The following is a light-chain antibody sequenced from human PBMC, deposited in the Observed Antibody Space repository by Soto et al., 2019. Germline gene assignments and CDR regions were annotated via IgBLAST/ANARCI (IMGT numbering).Light chain of an antibody. Sequence: DIQMTPSPSSLSASVGDRFTITCRASQSISSYLNWYQQKPGKAPKLLIYAASSLQSGVPSRFSGSGSGTDFTLTISSLQPEDFATYYCQQSYSTPPTFGQGTKVDIK. CDR1: QSISSY. V-gene: IGKV1-39*01. CDR2: AAS. CDR3: QQSYSTPPT. J-gene: IGKJ1*01.